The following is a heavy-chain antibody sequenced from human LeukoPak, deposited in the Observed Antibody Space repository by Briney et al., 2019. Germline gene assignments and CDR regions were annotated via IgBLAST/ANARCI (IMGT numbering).Heavy chain of an antibody. CDR1: GDSITTYY. Sequence: SETLSLTCSVSGDSITTYYWNWIRQPPGKGLEWIGYIYHSGRTNYNLSLKSRVTISVDTSKNQFSLKLISVTAADTAVYYCARAPAVAGGTFDIWGQGTVVTVSS. J-gene: IGHJ3*02. CDR2: IYHSGRT. V-gene: IGHV4-59*01. CDR3: ARAPAVAGGTFDI. D-gene: IGHD6-19*01.